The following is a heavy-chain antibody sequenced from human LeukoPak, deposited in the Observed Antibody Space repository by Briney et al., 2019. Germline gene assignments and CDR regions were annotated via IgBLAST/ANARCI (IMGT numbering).Heavy chain of an antibody. J-gene: IGHJ3*02. CDR3: ARGRYCSADICSGGDAFDI. D-gene: IGHD2-15*01. CDR2: IYTRGST. V-gene: IGHV4-4*07. CDR1: GGSINNYY. Sequence: SETLSLTCTVTGGSINNYYWSWLRQPAGKGLEWIGRIYTRGSTNYNPSLKSRVTMSVDPSKNQLHLKPSSVTAADRAVYYCARGRYCSADICSGGDAFDIWGKGTMVSVSS.